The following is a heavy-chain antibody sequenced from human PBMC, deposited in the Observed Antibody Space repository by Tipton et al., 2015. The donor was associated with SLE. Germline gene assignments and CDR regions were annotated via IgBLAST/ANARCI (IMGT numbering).Heavy chain of an antibody. CDR2: IFHTGTT. Sequence: TLSLTCDVSGGSIRNNNWWSWVRQSPGKGLEWIGGIFHTGTTNYNPSLKSRVTILVDMSKNQFSLKLSSVTAADTAVYYCARHYNSGPYYFEYWGQGALVTVSS. CDR3: ARHYNSGPYYFEY. CDR1: GGSIRNNNW. V-gene: IGHV4-4*02. J-gene: IGHJ4*02. D-gene: IGHD3-22*01.